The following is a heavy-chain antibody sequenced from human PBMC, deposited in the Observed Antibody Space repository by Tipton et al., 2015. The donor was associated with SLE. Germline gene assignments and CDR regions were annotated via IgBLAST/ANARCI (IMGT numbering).Heavy chain of an antibody. CDR3: AKRAFRAGFGFGGGYYYGMDV. CDR1: GFTFSSYA. D-gene: IGHD3-10*01. V-gene: IGHV3-23*01. J-gene: IGHJ6*02. CDR2: ISGSGGNT. Sequence: SLRLSCAASGFTFSSYAITWVRQAPGKGLEWVSAISGSGGNTYYADSVKGRFTISRDNSKNTVYLQMNSLRAEDTAVYYCAKRAFRAGFGFGGGYYYGMDVWGQGTTVTVSS.